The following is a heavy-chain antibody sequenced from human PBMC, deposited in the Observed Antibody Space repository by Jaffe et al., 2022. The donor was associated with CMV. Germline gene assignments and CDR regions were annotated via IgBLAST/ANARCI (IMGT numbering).Heavy chain of an antibody. CDR3: TTDSGYGDGDYGGY. V-gene: IGHV3-15*01. CDR2: IKSKTDGGTT. Sequence: EVQLVESGGGLVKPGGSLRLSCAASGFTFSNAWMSWVRQAPGKGLEWVGRIKSKTDGGTTDYAAPVKGRFTISRDDSKNTLYLQMNSLKTEDTAVYYCTTDSGYGDGDYGGYWGQGTLVTVSS. J-gene: IGHJ4*02. CDR1: GFTFSNAW. D-gene: IGHD4-17*01.